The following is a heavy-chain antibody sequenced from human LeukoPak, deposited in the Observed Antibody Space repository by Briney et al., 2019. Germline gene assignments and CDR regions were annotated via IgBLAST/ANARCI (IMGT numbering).Heavy chain of an antibody. CDR3: SRENGACSPFGY. D-gene: IGHD2-15*01. V-gene: IGHV4-4*02. CDR1: GGTITSTNW. J-gene: IGHJ4*02. CDR2: DSLSGLT. Sequence: SETLSLTCGVSGGTITSTNWWRRVRQPPGQGLEWIGEDSLSGLTNYNPSLSRRVIMALDTSKNHLSLHLTSVTAADTAVNYCSRENGACSPFGYWGQGYLVTVLS.